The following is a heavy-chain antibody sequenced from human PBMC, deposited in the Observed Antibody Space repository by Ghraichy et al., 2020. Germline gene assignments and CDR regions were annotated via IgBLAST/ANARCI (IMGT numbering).Heavy chain of an antibody. J-gene: IGHJ4*02. CDR2: IYKSGST. Sequence: SETLSLTCIVSGDSIDSGDYFWGWIQQLPGKGLEWIGYIYKSGSTYYQPSLQSRLTISIDASKNQFSLKLNSVTAADTAVYYCARARNSSGYYTVGYWGQGSLVTVSS. CDR1: GDSIDSGDYF. CDR3: ARARNSSGYYTVGY. D-gene: IGHD3-22*01. V-gene: IGHV4-30-4*08.